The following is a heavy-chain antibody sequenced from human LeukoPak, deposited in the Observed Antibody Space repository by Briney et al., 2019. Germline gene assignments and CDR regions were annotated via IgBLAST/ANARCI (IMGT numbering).Heavy chain of an antibody. D-gene: IGHD1-26*01. Sequence: GASVKVSCKASGYTFTSYYMHWVRQAPGQGLEWMGIINPSGGSTSYAQKFQGRVTMTRDTSTSTVYMELSSLRSEDTAMYYCARGGRVGAIGGEYYFDYWGQGTLVTVSS. CDR2: INPSGGST. CDR1: GYTFTSYY. J-gene: IGHJ4*02. CDR3: ARGGRVGAIGGEYYFDY. V-gene: IGHV1-46*01.